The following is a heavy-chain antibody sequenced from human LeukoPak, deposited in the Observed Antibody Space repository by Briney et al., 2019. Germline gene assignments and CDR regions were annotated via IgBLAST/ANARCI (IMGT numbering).Heavy chain of an antibody. CDR3: ARHHDYAFDY. Sequence: GGSLRLSCAASGFTFSSYSMNWVRLAPGKGLEWVSYITSSRSTVYYADSVTGRFTISRDNAKNSLYLQMNSLGDEDTAVYYCARHHDYAFDYWGQGTMVTVSS. J-gene: IGHJ4*02. CDR1: GFTFSSYS. CDR2: ITSSRSTV. V-gene: IGHV3-48*02. D-gene: IGHD4-17*01.